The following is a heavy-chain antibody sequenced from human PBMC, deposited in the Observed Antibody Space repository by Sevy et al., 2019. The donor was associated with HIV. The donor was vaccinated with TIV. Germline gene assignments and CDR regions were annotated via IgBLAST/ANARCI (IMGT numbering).Heavy chain of an antibody. CDR3: ARDSGYTINYSPGET. J-gene: IGHJ5*02. Sequence: GGSLRLSCAASGFTFSTYPMHWVRQSPGKGLEWVTVISYDGSSKYYADSVKGRFTISRDNSKNTVFLQLDSLRVDDRAVYYCARDSGYTINYSPGETWGQGALVTVSS. CDR1: GFTFSTYP. D-gene: IGHD3-16*01. CDR2: ISYDGSSK. V-gene: IGHV3-30-3*01.